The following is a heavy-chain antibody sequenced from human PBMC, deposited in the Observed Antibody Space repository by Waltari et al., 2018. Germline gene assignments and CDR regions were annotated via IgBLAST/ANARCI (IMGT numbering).Heavy chain of an antibody. J-gene: IGHJ4*02. D-gene: IGHD3-3*01. V-gene: IGHV4-39*07. CDR3: ARHPTDFWSGAMTHFDY. CDR1: GGSISSTYYY. Sequence: QLQLQESGPGLVKPSETLSLTCIVSGGSISSTYYYWGWIRQSPGKGLEWIANFYYSGVTDYNPSLKRRVTISVDTSKNQFSLKLRSLAAADTAGYYCARHPTDFWSGAMTHFDYWGQGILVTVSS. CDR2: FYYSGVT.